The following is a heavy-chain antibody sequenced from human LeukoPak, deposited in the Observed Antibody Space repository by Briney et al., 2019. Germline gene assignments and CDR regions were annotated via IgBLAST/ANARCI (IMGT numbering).Heavy chain of an antibody. V-gene: IGHV3-30*02. CDR1: GFTFSSYG. CDR2: IRYDGSNK. D-gene: IGHD3-10*01. Sequence: GGSLRLSCAASGFTFSSYGMHWVRQAPGKGLEWVTFIRYDGSNKYYADSVKGRFTISRDNSKNTLYLQMNSLRAEDTAVYYCARGPLHYYGSGSYLDYWGQGTLVTVSS. CDR3: ARGPLHYYGSGSYLDY. J-gene: IGHJ4*02.